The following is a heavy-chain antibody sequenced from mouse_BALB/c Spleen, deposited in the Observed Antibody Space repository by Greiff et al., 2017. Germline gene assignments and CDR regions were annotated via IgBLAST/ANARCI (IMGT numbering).Heavy chain of an antibody. V-gene: IGHV5-6*01. CDR3: ARQLLRPYYAMDY. Sequence: EVMLVESGGDLVKPGGSLKLSCAASGFTFRSYGMSWVRQTPDKRLEWVATISSGGSYTYYPDSVKGRFTISRDNAKNTLYLQMSSLKSEDTAMYYCARQLLRPYYAMDYWGQGTSVTVSS. CDR1: GFTFRSYG. CDR2: ISSGGSYT. D-gene: IGHD1-1*01. J-gene: IGHJ4*01.